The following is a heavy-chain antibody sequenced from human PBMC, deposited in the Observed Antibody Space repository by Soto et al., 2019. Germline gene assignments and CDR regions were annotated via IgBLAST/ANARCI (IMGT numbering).Heavy chain of an antibody. Sequence: GGSLRLSCAASGFSFRSYYLNWVRQAPGRGLEWVSSISPSSSFLSYAGSVKGRFTISRDNAKSSVHLQMSSLRAEDTAVYFCARVGTDYGSGSPYYSDYWGQGTLVTVSS. V-gene: IGHV3-21*06. CDR2: ISPSSSFL. J-gene: IGHJ4*02. CDR3: ARVGTDYGSGSPYYSDY. D-gene: IGHD3-10*01. CDR1: GFSFRSYY.